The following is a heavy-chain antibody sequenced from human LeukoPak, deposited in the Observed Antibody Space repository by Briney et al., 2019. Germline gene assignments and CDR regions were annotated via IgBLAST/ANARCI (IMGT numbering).Heavy chain of an antibody. J-gene: IGHJ4*02. CDR2: IYHSGST. Sequence: SETLSLTCTVSGGSISSYYWSWIRQPPGKGLEWIGYIYHSGSTYYNPSLKSRVTISVDGSKNQFSLKLSSVTAADTAVYYCARTIVGYSYGYYFDYWGQGTLVTVSS. D-gene: IGHD5-18*01. V-gene: IGHV4-59*12. CDR1: GGSISSYY. CDR3: ARTIVGYSYGYYFDY.